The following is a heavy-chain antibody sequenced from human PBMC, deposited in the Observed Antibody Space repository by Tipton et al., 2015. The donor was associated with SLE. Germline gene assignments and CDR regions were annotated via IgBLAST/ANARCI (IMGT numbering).Heavy chain of an antibody. Sequence: QVQLVQSGAEVKKPGASVKVSCKASGYTFTSYYMNWVRQAPGQGLEWMGIINPSGGSTSNAQKFQGRVTMTRDTSTSTVYMELSSLRSEDTAVYYCARAHEGITTVQALGYWGQGTPVTVSS. V-gene: IGHV1-46*01. CDR3: ARAHEGITTVQALGY. J-gene: IGHJ4*02. CDR1: GYTFTSYY. D-gene: IGHD3-10*01. CDR2: INPSGGST.